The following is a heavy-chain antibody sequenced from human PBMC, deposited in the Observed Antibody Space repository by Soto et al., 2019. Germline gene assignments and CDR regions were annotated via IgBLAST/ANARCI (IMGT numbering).Heavy chain of an antibody. V-gene: IGHV3-30*18. Sequence: GGSLRLSCAASGFTFSSYGMHWVRQAPGKGLEWVAFISYDGSNKYYADSVKGRFTISRDNSKNTLYLQMNSLRAEDTAVYDCAKDSDYEDSSGYPRRGGRYFDYWGQGTLVTVSS. CDR2: ISYDGSNK. CDR3: AKDSDYEDSSGYPRRGGRYFDY. D-gene: IGHD3-22*01. J-gene: IGHJ4*02. CDR1: GFTFSSYG.